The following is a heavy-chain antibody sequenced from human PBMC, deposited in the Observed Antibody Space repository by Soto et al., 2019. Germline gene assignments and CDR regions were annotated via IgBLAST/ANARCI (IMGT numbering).Heavy chain of an antibody. J-gene: IGHJ6*02. V-gene: IGHV4-39*01. CDR1: GGSISSSSYY. CDR2: IFYSGST. CDR3: ARHLTYCSAGSCYSDFPYYGMDV. D-gene: IGHD2-15*01. Sequence: SETLSLTCTVSGGSISSSSYYWGWIRQPPGKGLEWIGSIFYSGSTYYNPSLKSRVTISVDTSKNQFSLKLSSVTAADTAVYYCARHLTYCSAGSCYSDFPYYGMDVWGQGTTVTVYS.